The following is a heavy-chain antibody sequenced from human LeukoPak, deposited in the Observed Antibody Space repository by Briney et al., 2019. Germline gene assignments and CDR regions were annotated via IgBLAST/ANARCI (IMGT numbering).Heavy chain of an antibody. CDR1: GYTFTDYD. J-gene: IGHJ4*02. V-gene: IGHV1-8*03. D-gene: IGHD6-13*01. CDR3: ARSISSSTNDF. Sequence: ASVKVSCKTSGYTFTDYDINWVRQATGQGLEWMGWMNPDSGNTGYPQKFQGRVTITRNTSISTAYMELSSLRSEDTAVYYCARSISSSTNDFWGQGTLVTVSS. CDR2: MNPDSGNT.